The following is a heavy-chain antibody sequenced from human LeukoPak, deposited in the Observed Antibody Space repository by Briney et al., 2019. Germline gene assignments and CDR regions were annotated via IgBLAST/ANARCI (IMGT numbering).Heavy chain of an antibody. D-gene: IGHD3-9*01. J-gene: IGHJ5*02. CDR1: GYSFTSYW. Sequence: GESLKISCKGSGYSFTSYWIGWVRQMPGKGLEWMGIIYPGDSDTRYSPSFQGQVTISADKSISTAYLQWSSLKASDTAMYYCARRYYDILTGQNWFDPWGQGTLVTVSS. V-gene: IGHV5-51*01. CDR2: IYPGDSDT. CDR3: ARRYYDILTGQNWFDP.